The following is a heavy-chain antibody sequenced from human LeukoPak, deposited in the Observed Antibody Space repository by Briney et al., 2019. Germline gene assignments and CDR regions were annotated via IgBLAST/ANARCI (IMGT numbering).Heavy chain of an antibody. V-gene: IGHV3-7*03. D-gene: IGHD6-13*01. J-gene: IGHJ4*02. CDR1: GFSFCNYW. CDR3: VRDGSGVAAVWEWEMIH. Sequence: GGALRLSCVGSGFSFCNYWRSWVRQATRKGLGWGANMKQDGSQEHYVDSVKGRFTISRDNAKNSLYLQMNSLRAEDTAVYYCVRDGSGVAAVWEWEMIHWGQGTLVTVSS. CDR2: MKQDGSQE.